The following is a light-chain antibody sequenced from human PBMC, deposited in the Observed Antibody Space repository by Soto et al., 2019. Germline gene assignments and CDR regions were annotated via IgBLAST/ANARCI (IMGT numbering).Light chain of an antibody. CDR1: SNDIGAYKY. Sequence: QSVLTQPASVSGSPGLAITISCTGSSNDIGAYKYVSWYQQYPGKAPKLIIFEVSNRPSGVSNRFSGSKSGSTASLTIAGLQAEDEADYHCSSYTTGSTLYVFGGGTKVTVL. CDR3: SSYTTGSTLYV. V-gene: IGLV2-14*01. J-gene: IGLJ1*01. CDR2: EVS.